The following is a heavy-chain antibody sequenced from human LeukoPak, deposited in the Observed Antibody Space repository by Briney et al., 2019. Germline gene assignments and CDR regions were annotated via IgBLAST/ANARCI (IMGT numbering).Heavy chain of an antibody. CDR3: ARVDSKPEYYYDNGGRYYGGYYLDY. V-gene: IGHV1-2*02. CDR1: GYTLSDYY. CDR2: INPNSGDT. J-gene: IGHJ4*02. Sequence: GASVKVSCKASGYTLSDYYMHWVRQAPGQGLEWMGWINPNSGDTQYAQNLQGRVTLTSDTSINTAYMELSSLRSDDTAVYFCARVDSKPEYYYDNGGRYYGGYYLDYWGQGTLVTVSS. D-gene: IGHD3-22*01.